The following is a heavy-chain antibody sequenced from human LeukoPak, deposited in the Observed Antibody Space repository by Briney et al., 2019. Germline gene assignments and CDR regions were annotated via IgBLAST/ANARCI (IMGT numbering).Heavy chain of an antibody. D-gene: IGHD1-14*01. CDR3: AKGGPEASAGLSWFDP. CDR1: GGSISSYY. V-gene: IGHV4-4*07. CDR2: IYTSGST. Sequence: PSETLSLTCTVSGGSISSYYWSWIRQPAGKGLEWIGRIYTSGSTNYNPSLKSRVTISVDRSKNQFSLKLSSVTAADTAVYYCAKGGPEASAGLSWFDPWGQGTLVTVSS. J-gene: IGHJ5*02.